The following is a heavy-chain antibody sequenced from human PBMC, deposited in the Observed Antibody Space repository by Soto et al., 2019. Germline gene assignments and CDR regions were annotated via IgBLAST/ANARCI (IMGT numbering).Heavy chain of an antibody. D-gene: IGHD3-16*01. J-gene: IGHJ4*02. CDR2: MNPDNGKT. Sequence: QLQLVQSGAEVKKPGASVKVSCKASGYTFTRFDINWVRQATGQGLEWMGWMNPDNGKTGYAQRFQGRVTMTRDTSITTAYMELSSLRSEDTAVYFCAIKGAQNAYPLDWWGQGTQVTVSS. V-gene: IGHV1-8*01. CDR3: AIKGAQNAYPLDW. CDR1: GYTFTRFD.